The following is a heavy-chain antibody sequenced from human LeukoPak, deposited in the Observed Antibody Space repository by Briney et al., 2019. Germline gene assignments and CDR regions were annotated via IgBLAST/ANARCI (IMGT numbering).Heavy chain of an antibody. J-gene: IGHJ4*02. Sequence: SETLSLTCTVSGGSISSYYWSWIRQPPGKGLEWIGYISYSGSTNYNPSLKSRVTISVDMSKNQFSLDLSSVTAAGTAVYYCARESRIVGVPDYWGQGTLVTVSS. CDR2: ISYSGST. D-gene: IGHD1-26*01. CDR1: GGSISSYY. V-gene: IGHV4-59*01. CDR3: ARESRIVGVPDY.